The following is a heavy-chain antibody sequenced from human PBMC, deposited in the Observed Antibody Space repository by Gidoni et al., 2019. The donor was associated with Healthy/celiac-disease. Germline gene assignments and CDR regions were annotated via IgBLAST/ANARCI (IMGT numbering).Heavy chain of an antibody. D-gene: IGHD2-15*01. CDR3: AKDQTYCSGGSCYSFRAFDI. V-gene: IGHV3-23*01. Sequence: EVQLLESGGGLVQPGGSLSRSGAAAGFTFISYAMSWVRQAPGKGTAWVSAISGSGCSTYYADSVKGRFTSSSDNSKNTLYLQMNSLRAEDTAVYYCAKDQTYCSGGSCYSFRAFDIWGQGTMVTVSS. CDR2: ISGSGCST. J-gene: IGHJ3*02. CDR1: GFTFISYA.